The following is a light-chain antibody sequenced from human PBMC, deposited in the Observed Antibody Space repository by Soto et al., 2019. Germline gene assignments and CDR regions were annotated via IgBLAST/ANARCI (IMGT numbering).Light chain of an antibody. CDR1: QSISSW. Sequence: IQMTQSPSTLSASVGDRVAITCRASQSISSWLAWYQQKPGKAPKVLIYDASSLESGVPSRFSGSGSGTEFTLTISSLQPDDFATYYCQQYNSYSYTFGQGTKVDIK. J-gene: IGKJ2*01. V-gene: IGKV1-5*01. CDR2: DAS. CDR3: QQYNSYSYT.